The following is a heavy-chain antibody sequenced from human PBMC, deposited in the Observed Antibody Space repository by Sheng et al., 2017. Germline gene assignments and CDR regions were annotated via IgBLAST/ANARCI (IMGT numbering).Heavy chain of an antibody. V-gene: IGHV4-34*01. J-gene: IGHJ4*02. CDR3: ARVREVGATTPYFDY. CDR1: GGSFSGYY. D-gene: IGHD1-26*01. Sequence: QVQLQQWGAGLLKPSETLSLTCAVYGGSFSGYYWSWIRQPPGKGLEWIGEINHSGSTNYNPSLKSRVTISVDTSKNQFSLKLSSVTAADTAVYYCARVREVGATTPYFDYWGQGTLVTVSS. CDR2: INHSGST.